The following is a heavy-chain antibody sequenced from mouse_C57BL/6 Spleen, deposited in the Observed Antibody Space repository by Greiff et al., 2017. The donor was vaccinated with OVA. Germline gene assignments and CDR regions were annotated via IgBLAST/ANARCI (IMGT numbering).Heavy chain of an antibody. CDR3: ARSNWDYFDY. J-gene: IGHJ2*01. D-gene: IGHD4-1*01. CDR2: ISSGSSTI. V-gene: IGHV5-17*01. CDR1: GFTFSDYG. Sequence: EVKLMESGGGLVKPGGSLKLSCAASGFTFSDYGMHWVRQAPEKGLEWVAYISSGSSTIYYADTVKGRFPISRDNAKNTLFLQMTSLRSEDTAMYYCARSNWDYFDYWGQGTTRTVSS.